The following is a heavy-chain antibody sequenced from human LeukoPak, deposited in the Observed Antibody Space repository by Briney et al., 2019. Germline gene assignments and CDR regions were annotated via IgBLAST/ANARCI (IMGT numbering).Heavy chain of an antibody. CDR2: ISGSGGST. Sequence: PGGSLRLSCAASGFTFSSYAMSWVRQAPGKGLEWVSAISGSGGSTYYADSVKGRFTISRDNSKNTLYLQMNSLRAEDTAVYYCAKDTLYDSSGFDYYYYGMDVWGQGTTVTVSS. CDR1: GFTFSSYA. V-gene: IGHV3-23*01. J-gene: IGHJ6*02. CDR3: AKDTLYDSSGFDYYYYGMDV. D-gene: IGHD3-22*01.